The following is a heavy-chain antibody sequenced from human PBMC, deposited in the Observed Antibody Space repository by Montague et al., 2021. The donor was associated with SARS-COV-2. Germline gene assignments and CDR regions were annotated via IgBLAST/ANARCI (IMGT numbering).Heavy chain of an antibody. Sequence: SLRLSCAASGFTFSCYVMSWVRQAPGKGLEWVSAISSSGGTTYYADSVKGRFTISRDNSKNTLYLQMNNLRAEDTAVYYCANRGIAAAGSYRDYFDYWGQGTMVTVSS. CDR1: GFTFSCYV. CDR2: ISSSGGTT. V-gene: IGHV3-23*01. D-gene: IGHD6-13*01. J-gene: IGHJ4*03. CDR3: ANRGIAAAGSYRDYFDY.